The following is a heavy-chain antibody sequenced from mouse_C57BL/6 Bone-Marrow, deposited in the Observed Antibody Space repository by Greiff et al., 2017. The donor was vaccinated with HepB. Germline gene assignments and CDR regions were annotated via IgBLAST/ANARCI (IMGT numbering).Heavy chain of an antibody. J-gene: IGHJ4*01. Sequence: EVNVVESGGDLVKPGGSLKLSCAASGFTFSSYGMSWVRQTPDKRLEWVATISSGGSYTYYPDSVKGRFTISRDNAKNTLYLQMSSLKSEDTAMYYCARLAVYAMDYWGQGTSVTVSS. CDR3: ARLAVYAMDY. V-gene: IGHV5-6*01. CDR1: GFTFSSYG. CDR2: ISSGGSYT.